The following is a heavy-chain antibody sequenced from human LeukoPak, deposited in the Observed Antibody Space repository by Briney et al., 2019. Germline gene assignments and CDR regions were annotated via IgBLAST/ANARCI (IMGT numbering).Heavy chain of an antibody. J-gene: IGHJ4*02. V-gene: IGHV4-34*01. D-gene: IGHD1-14*01. CDR3: ARVARTRDY. CDR2: INHSGST. CDR1: GFTFSSYA. Sequence: GSLRLSCTASGFTFSSYAMSWVRQPPGKGLEWIGEINHSGSTNYNPSLESRVTISVDTSKNQFSLKLSSVTAADTAVYYCARVARTRDYWGQGTLVTVSS.